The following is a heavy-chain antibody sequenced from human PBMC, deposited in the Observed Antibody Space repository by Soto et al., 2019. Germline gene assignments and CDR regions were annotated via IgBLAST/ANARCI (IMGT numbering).Heavy chain of an antibody. CDR3: AGAARYYDILTGYSRSSFLDY. J-gene: IGHJ4*02. Sequence: SETLSLTCAVYDGSFSTYYWIWIRQPPGKGLEWIGEINHGGRTNYKSSLKSRVTISVDTSKNQFSLKLSSVTAADTAVYYCAGAARYYDILTGYSRSSFLDYWGQGTLVTVSS. CDR2: INHGGRT. CDR1: DGSFSTYY. V-gene: IGHV4-34*01. D-gene: IGHD3-9*01.